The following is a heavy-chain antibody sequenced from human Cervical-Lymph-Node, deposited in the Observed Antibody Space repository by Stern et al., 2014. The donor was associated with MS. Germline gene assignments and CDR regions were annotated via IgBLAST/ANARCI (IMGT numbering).Heavy chain of an antibody. CDR3: ARDKGGYYGSIDY. J-gene: IGHJ4*02. Sequence: VQLVESGGGVAQPGTSLRLSCAASGFRFRSYAMHWVRQAPGKGLEWVAIMSYDGRKKDYAGSVKGRFIISRDNSNNTVSLQMNSLRPEDTAVYYCARDKGGYYGSIDYWGQGTRITVSS. CDR2: MSYDGRKK. V-gene: IGHV3-30*04. CDR1: GFRFRSYA. D-gene: IGHD4-17*01.